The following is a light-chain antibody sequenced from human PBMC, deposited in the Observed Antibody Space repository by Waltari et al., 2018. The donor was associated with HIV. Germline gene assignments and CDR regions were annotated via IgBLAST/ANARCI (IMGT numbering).Light chain of an antibody. J-gene: IGLJ2*01. CDR2: GKN. Sequence: QSVLTQPPSTSGTPGQRVTISCSGSSSNIGSNTVSWFQQLPGKAPKVLSNGKNPRPSGVPDRFSGSNSGTSASLAIGGLQSEDEADYYCASWDDSLNGPVFGGGTTLTVL. CDR1: SSNIGSNT. CDR3: ASWDDSLNGPV. V-gene: IGLV1-44*01.